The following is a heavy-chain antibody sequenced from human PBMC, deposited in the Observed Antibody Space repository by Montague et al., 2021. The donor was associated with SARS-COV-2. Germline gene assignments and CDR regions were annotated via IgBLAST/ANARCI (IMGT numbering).Heavy chain of an antibody. V-gene: IGHV6-1*01. Sequence: CAISGDSVSRNSAAWNWVRQSPSRGPQRLGRTYYRPKWYNDYAVSVKSRITINPDTSKNQISLQLNSVTPEDTAVYYCARTSASSDYWGQGTLVTVSS. CDR2: TYYRPKWYN. J-gene: IGHJ4*02. CDR3: ARTSASSDY. D-gene: IGHD1-26*01. CDR1: GDSVSRNSAA.